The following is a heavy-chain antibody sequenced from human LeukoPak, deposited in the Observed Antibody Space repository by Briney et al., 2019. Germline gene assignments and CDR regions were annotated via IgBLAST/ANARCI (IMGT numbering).Heavy chain of an antibody. CDR2: ITPTGSYT. D-gene: IGHD6-13*01. J-gene: IGHJ4*02. Sequence: GGSLRLSCAASGFTFSDYAMSWVRQAPGKGLEWVSSITPTGSYTYYADSVKGRFTISRDNARNSLYLQLDSLRAEDTAVYYCAGEAAGFINSWGQGTLVTVSS. CDR3: AGEAAGFINS. V-gene: IGHV3-21*01. CDR1: GFTFSDYA.